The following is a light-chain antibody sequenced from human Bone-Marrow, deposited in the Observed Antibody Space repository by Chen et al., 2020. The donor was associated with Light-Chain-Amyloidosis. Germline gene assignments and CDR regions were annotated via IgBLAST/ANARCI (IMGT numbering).Light chain of an antibody. J-gene: IGLJ2*01. V-gene: IGLV3-25*03. CDR1: ALPTKY. CDR2: RDT. CDR3: QSADSSGTYEVI. Sequence: SYELTQPPSVSVSPGQTASITCSGDALPTKYAYWYQQKPGQAPVLVIHRDTERPSWISERFSGSSSGTTATLTISGVQAEDEADYHCQSADSSGTYEVIFGGGTKLTVL.